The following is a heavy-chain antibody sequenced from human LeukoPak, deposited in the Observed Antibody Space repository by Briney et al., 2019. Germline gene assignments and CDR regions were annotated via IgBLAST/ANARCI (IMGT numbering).Heavy chain of an antibody. V-gene: IGHV1-24*01. J-gene: IGHJ4*02. Sequence: ASVTVSCKVSGYTLTELSMHWVRQAPGKGLEWMGGFDPEDGETIYAQKFQGRVTMTEDTSTDTAYMELSSLRSEDTAVYYCATEGYYYDSSGPYYLDYWGKGTRVTVS. CDR1: GYTLTELS. CDR3: ATEGYYYDSSGPYYLDY. CDR2: FDPEDGET. D-gene: IGHD3-22*01.